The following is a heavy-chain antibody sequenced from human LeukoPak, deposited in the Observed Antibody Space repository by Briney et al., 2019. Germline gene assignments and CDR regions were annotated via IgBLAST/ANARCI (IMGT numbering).Heavy chain of an antibody. CDR1: GFTFSSYE. Sequence: QSGGSLRLSCAASGFTFSSYEMNWVRQAPGKGLEWVSYISSSCHNIYYADSVRGLFTISRDNAKNSLYLQMNSLRAEDRAFFYLASNVGPRRRSPVIMDVWGQGTTVTVSS. CDR2: ISSSCHNI. J-gene: IGHJ6*02. CDR3: ASNVGPRRRSPVIMDV. V-gene: IGHV3-48*03. D-gene: IGHD1-26*01.